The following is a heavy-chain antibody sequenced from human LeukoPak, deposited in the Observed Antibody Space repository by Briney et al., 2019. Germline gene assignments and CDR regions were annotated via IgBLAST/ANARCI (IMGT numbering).Heavy chain of an antibody. D-gene: IGHD4-17*01. CDR2: MFPDGRT. CDR1: GFSVNDNY. V-gene: IGHV3-53*01. J-gene: IGHJ4*02. CDR3: ARTNPVYGDYDY. Sequence: GGSLRLSCAVSGFSVNDNYMSWVRQAPGKGLKWVSVMFPDGRTYYADSVKGRFTISRDLARNTLLLQMHSLRADDTAVHYCARTNPVYGDYDYWGQGTLVTVSS.